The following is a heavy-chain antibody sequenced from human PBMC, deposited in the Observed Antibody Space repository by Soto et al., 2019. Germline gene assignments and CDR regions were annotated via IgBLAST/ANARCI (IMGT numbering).Heavy chain of an antibody. V-gene: IGHV3-23*01. CDR3: AKDSWAIFGVPAGEYYAMDV. Sequence: GGSLRLSCVASGFTFENYAMSWVRQPPGKGLEWVSAISGSGGTTYYSDSVKGRFTISRDNSKNTVYLQMNDLRVEDAAAYFCAKDSWAIFGVPAGEYYAMDVWGQGTTVTVSS. D-gene: IGHD3-3*01. J-gene: IGHJ6*02. CDR1: GFTFENYA. CDR2: ISGSGGTT.